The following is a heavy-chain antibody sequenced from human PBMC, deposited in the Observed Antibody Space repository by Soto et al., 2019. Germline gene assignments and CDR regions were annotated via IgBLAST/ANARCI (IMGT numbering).Heavy chain of an antibody. CDR2: IIPIFGTA. CDR3: ARDPTGIAVAGTYIWFDP. CDR1: GGTFSTYA. D-gene: IGHD6-19*01. V-gene: IGHV1-69*12. J-gene: IGHJ5*02. Sequence: QVQLVQSGAEVKRPGSSVKVSCKASGGTFSTYAISWVRQAPGQGLEWMGGIIPIFGTANYAQKFQGRVTFSAVGSTSTAYMELSSLISEDMAVYSCARDPTGIAVAGTYIWFDPWGQGTLVTVSS.